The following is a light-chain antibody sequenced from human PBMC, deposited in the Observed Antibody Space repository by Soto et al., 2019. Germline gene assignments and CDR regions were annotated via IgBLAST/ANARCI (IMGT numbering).Light chain of an antibody. CDR3: CSYAGDSIVI. J-gene: IGLJ2*01. V-gene: IGLV2-23*02. Sequence: QSVLTQPASVSGSPGQSITISCTGTSSDFGNYQFVSWYQQHPGKVPKLILFEVSKRPSGVSGRFSGSKSGNTASLTISGLQAEDEADYYCCSYAGDSIVIFGGGTKVTVL. CDR1: SSDFGNYQF. CDR2: EVS.